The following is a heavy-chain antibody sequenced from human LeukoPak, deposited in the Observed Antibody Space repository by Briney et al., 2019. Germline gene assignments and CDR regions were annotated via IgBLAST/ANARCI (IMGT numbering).Heavy chain of an antibody. Sequence: SETLSLTCAVYGGSFSGYYWSWIRQPPGKGLERIGEINHSGSTNYNPSLKSRVTISVDTSKNQFSLKLSSVTAADTAVYYCARRSWVPIGAYFDYWGQGTLVTVSS. CDR2: INHSGST. V-gene: IGHV4-34*01. CDR1: GGSFSGYY. D-gene: IGHD1-1*01. J-gene: IGHJ4*02. CDR3: ARRSWVPIGAYFDY.